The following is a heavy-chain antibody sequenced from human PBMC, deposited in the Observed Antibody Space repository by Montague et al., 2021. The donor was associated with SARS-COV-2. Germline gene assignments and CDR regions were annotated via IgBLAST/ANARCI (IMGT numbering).Heavy chain of an antibody. CDR2: TYYRSKWYN. J-gene: IGHJ4*02. V-gene: IGHV6-1*01. CDR3: ARTSASSDY. CDR1: GDSVSRNSAA. D-gene: IGHD1-26*01. Sequence: SAISGDSVSRNSAAWNWIRQSPSRGLEWLGRTYYRSKWYNDYAVSVKSRITINPDTSKNQISLQLNSVTPEDTAEYYCARTSASSDYWGQGTLVTVSS.